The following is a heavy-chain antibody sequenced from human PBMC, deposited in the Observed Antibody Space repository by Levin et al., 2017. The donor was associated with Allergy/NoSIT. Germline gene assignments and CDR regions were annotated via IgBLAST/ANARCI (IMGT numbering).Heavy chain of an antibody. CDR1: GFTFSSYG. CDR2: ISYDGSNK. V-gene: IGHV3-30*18. Sequence: SCAASGFTFSSYGMHWVRQAPGKGLEWVAVISYDGSNKYYADSVKGRFTISRDNSKNTLYLQMNSLRAEDTAVYYCAKDLGRWLQVRLTLDYWGQGTLVTVSS. D-gene: IGHD5-24*01. CDR3: AKDLGRWLQVRLTLDY. J-gene: IGHJ4*02.